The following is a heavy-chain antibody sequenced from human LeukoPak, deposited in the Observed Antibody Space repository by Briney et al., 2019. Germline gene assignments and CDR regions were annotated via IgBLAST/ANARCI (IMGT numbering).Heavy chain of an antibody. D-gene: IGHD3-22*01. Sequence: SETLSLTCTVSGGSISSYYWSWIRQPAGKGLEWIGRIYTSGSTNYNPSLKSRVTMSVDTSKNQFSLKLSSVTAADTAVYYCAGVRGVYYDSSGYYYDGGTHYWGQGTLVTVSS. V-gene: IGHV4-4*07. CDR1: GGSISSYY. CDR3: AGVRGVYYDSSGYYYDGGTHY. CDR2: IYTSGST. J-gene: IGHJ4*02.